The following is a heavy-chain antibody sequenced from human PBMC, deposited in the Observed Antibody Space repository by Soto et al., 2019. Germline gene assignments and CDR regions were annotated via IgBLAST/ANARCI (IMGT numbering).Heavy chain of an antibody. CDR1: GYTFTSYA. V-gene: IGHV1-3*01. Sequence: ASVKVSCKASGYTFTSYAMHWVRQAPGQSLEWMGWINAGNGNTKYSQKFQGRVTITRDTSASTDYMELSSLRSGDTAVYYCARAVATTHYYYYYGMYVWGQGTTVTVSS. CDR3: ARAVATTHYYYYYGMYV. CDR2: INAGNGNT. J-gene: IGHJ6*02. D-gene: IGHD5-12*01.